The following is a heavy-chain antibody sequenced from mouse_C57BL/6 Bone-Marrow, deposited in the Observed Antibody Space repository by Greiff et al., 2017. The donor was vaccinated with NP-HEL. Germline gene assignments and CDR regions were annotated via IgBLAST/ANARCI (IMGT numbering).Heavy chain of an antibody. D-gene: IGHD2-4*01. J-gene: IGHJ2*01. Sequence: VQLKQSGPELVKPGASVKISCKASGYTFTDYYMNWVKQSHGKSLEWIGDINPNNGGTSYNQKFKGKATLTVDKSSSTAYMELRSLTSEDSAVYYCAVGYDYDGGDYWGQGTTLTVSS. V-gene: IGHV1-26*01. CDR2: INPNNGGT. CDR3: AVGYDYDGGDY. CDR1: GYTFTDYY.